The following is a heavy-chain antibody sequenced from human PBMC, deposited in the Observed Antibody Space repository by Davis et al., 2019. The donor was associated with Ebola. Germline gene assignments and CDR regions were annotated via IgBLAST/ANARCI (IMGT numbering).Heavy chain of an antibody. J-gene: IGHJ6*03. Sequence: GESLKISCAASGFTFSSYGMHWVRQAPGKGLEWVAVIWYDGSNNYYADSVQGRFTISSDNSKNTLSLHMSSLRAEDTAVYYCVKGCSSTSCQEDHYYYMDVWGKGTTVTVSS. CDR3: VKGCSSTSCQEDHYYYMDV. V-gene: IGHV3-30*02. CDR2: IWYDGSNN. D-gene: IGHD2-2*01. CDR1: GFTFSSYG.